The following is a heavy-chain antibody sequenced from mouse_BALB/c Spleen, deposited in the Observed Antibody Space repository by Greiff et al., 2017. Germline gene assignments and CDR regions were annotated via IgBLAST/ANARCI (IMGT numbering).Heavy chain of an antibody. CDR1: GYSITSGYY. V-gene: IGHV3-6*02. Sequence: DVKLQESGPGLVKPSQSLSLTCSVTGYSITSGYYWNWIRQFPGNKLEWMGYISYDGSNNYNPSLKNRISITRDTSKNQFFLKLNSVTTEDTATYYCARGPYYRYDDGGYAMDYWGQGTSVTVSS. J-gene: IGHJ4*01. CDR3: ARGPYYRYDDGGYAMDY. CDR2: ISYDGSN. D-gene: IGHD2-14*01.